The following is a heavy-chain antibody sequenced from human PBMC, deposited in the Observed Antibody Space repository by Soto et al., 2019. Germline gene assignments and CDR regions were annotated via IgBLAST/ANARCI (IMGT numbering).Heavy chain of an antibody. CDR2: IYYSGST. D-gene: IGHD5-12*01. Sequence: SETLSLTCTVSGGSISSSSYYWGWIRQPPGKGLEWIGSIYYSGSTYYNPSLKSRATISVDTSKNQFSLKLSSVTAADTAVYYCARHHVDIVATTRPDYYYYCYMDVWGKGTTVTVSS. J-gene: IGHJ6*03. CDR3: ARHHVDIVATTRPDYYYYCYMDV. V-gene: IGHV4-39*01. CDR1: GGSISSSSYY.